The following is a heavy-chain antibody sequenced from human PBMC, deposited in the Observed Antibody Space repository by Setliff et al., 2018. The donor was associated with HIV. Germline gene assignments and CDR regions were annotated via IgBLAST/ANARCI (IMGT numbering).Heavy chain of an antibody. V-gene: IGHV2-5*01. CDR1: GFSPSSNGVS. CDR2: VYWNDNK. CDR3: AHSGREVRGPYFDY. D-gene: IGHD3-10*01. Sequence: SGPTLVNPTQTLTLTCTFSGFSPSSNGVSVGWIRQAPGKAPEWLALVYWNDNKQYSPSLKTRVTVTKDTSRNRVVLTMTDLDPVDTATYYCAHSGREVRGPYFDYWGQGVLVTVSS. J-gene: IGHJ4*02.